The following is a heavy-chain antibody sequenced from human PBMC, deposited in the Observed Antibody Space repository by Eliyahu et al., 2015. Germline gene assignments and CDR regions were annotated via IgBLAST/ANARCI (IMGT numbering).Heavy chain of an antibody. J-gene: IGHJ4*02. CDR2: ISSSSSYI. Sequence: EVQLVESGGGLVKPGGSLRLSCAASGFTFSSYSMNWVRQAPGKGLEWVSSISSSSSYIYYADSVKGRFTISRDNAKNSLYLQMNSLRAEDTAVYYCARDPPGYSSGWLWGQGTLVTVSS. V-gene: IGHV3-21*01. CDR1: GFTFSSYS. D-gene: IGHD6-19*01. CDR3: ARDPPGYSSGWL.